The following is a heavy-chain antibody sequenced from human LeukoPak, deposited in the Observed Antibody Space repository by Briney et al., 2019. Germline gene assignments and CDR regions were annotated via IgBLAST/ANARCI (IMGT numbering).Heavy chain of an antibody. D-gene: IGHD3-10*01. CDR1: GGSFSGYY. Sequence: SETLSLTCAVYGGSFSGYYWSWIRQPPGKGLEWIGEINHSGSTNYNPSLKSRVTIPVDTSKNQFSLKLSSVTAADTAVYYCARVGADGSGFLFDCWGQGTLVTVSS. V-gene: IGHV4-34*01. CDR2: INHSGST. J-gene: IGHJ4*02. CDR3: ARVGADGSGFLFDC.